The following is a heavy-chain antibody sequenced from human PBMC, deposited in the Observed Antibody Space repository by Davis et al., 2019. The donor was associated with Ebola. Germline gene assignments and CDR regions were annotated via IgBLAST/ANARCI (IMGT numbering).Heavy chain of an antibody. D-gene: IGHD4-17*01. Sequence: GGSLRLSCAASGFSFSSYSMNWVRQAPGKGLEWVSYINSGSSIIYYAESVKGRFTISRDNAKNSLYLQMNSLRVEDTAVYYCTRVIDGDYDGNWGQGTLVTVSS. CDR2: INSGSSII. CDR1: GFSFSSYS. J-gene: IGHJ4*02. CDR3: TRVIDGDYDGN. V-gene: IGHV3-48*01.